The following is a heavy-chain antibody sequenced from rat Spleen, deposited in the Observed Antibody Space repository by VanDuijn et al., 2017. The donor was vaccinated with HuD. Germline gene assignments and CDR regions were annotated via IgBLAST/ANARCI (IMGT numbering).Heavy chain of an antibody. CDR3: TRASSYYSGDVGFDY. CDR2: ISPSGGRT. D-gene: IGHD1-1*01. J-gene: IGHJ2*01. V-gene: IGHV5-25*01. CDR1: GFTFSNYY. Sequence: EVQLVESGGGLVQPGRSMKLSCAASGFTFSNYYMAWVRQAPAKGLEWVATISPSGGRTDYRDSVEGRFTISRDNAKSTLYLQMDSLRSEDTASYYCTRASSYYSGDVGFDYWGQGVMVTVSS.